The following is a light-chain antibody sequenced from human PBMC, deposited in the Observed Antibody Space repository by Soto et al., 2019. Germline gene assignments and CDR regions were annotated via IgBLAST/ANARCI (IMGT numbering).Light chain of an antibody. CDR3: QQYGSSPYT. Sequence: IVLTQSPGTLPLSPGERATLSGGASQSVSFNYLAWYQQKVGLAPRILIYDAYRRDTGTPDRFSGSGSGTDFTLTISRLEPEDFAVYVCQQYGSSPYTFGHGTNLEIK. V-gene: IGKV3D-20*01. CDR1: QSVSFNY. J-gene: IGKJ2*01. CDR2: DAY.